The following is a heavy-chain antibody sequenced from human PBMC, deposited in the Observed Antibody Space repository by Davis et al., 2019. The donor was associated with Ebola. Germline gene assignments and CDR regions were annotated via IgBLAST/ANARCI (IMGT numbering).Heavy chain of an antibody. D-gene: IGHD4-17*01. CDR2: IRNRANNYAT. V-gene: IGHV3-73*01. CDR1: GFTFSDSS. J-gene: IGHJ4*02. Sequence: GESLKISCAASGFTFSDSSIHWVRQTSGRGLEWVGRIRNRANNYATLYAASLKGRFTMSRDDSKNTAYLEMNSLKTEDTAVYYCTRLAAIDYGESRWGQGTLVIVSS. CDR3: TRLAAIDYGESR.